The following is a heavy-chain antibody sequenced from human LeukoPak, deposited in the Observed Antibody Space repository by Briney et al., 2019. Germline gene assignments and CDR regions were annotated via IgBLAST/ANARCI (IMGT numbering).Heavy chain of an antibody. CDR2: VYYSGSA. D-gene: IGHD6-19*01. CDR3: ARGGWYYFDY. CDR1: GGSISAYY. V-gene: IGHV4-59*01. J-gene: IGHJ4*02. Sequence: PSETLSLTCTVSGGSISAYYWSWIRQPPGKGLEWIGYVYYSGSANYNPSLNSRVTISVDTSKNQFSLNLTSVTAADTAVYYCARGGWYYFDYCGQGTPVTVSS.